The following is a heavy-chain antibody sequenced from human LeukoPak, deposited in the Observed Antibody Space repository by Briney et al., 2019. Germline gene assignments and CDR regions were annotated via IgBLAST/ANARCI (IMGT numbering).Heavy chain of an antibody. CDR2: ISYDGSNK. Sequence: PGGSLRLSCAASGFTFSSYGMHWVRQAPGKGLDWVAVISYDGSNKYYADSVKGRFTISRDNSKNTLYLQMNSLRAEDTAVYYCAKEGVTDAFDIWGQGTMVTVSS. CDR3: AKEGVTDAFDI. V-gene: IGHV3-30*18. D-gene: IGHD4-23*01. CDR1: GFTFSSYG. J-gene: IGHJ3*02.